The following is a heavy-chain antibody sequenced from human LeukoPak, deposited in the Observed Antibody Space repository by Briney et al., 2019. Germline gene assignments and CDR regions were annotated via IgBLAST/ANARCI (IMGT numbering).Heavy chain of an antibody. CDR3: VREEGY. CDR1: GFTFSTYW. V-gene: IGHV3-7*01. CDR2: IKQDGSHK. J-gene: IGHJ4*02. Sequence: PGGSLRLSCAASGFTFSTYWMYWVRQVPGKGLEWVANIKQDGSHKYYVDSVKGRFTISRDNAKNSLYLQMNSLRVEDTAVYYCVREEGYWGQGTLVTVSS.